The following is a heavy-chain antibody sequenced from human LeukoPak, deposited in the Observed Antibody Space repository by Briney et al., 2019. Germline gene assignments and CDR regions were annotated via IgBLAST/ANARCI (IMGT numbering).Heavy chain of an antibody. CDR1: GFSFRDYG. CDR3: ARDPSSLWFGELPGPFDY. Sequence: GGSLRLSCAASGFSFRDYGMHWVRQAPGQGLEWVAIISYDGSNKYYADSVMGRFTISRDNSKNTVYLRMNSLRVEDTAVYYCARDPSSLWFGELPGPFDYWGQGTLVTVSS. D-gene: IGHD3-10*01. J-gene: IGHJ4*02. V-gene: IGHV3-30*03. CDR2: ISYDGSNK.